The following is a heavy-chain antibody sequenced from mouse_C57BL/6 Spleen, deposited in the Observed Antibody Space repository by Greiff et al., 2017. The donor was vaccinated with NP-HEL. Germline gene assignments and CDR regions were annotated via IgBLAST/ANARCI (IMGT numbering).Heavy chain of an antibody. D-gene: IGHD1-1*01. CDR1: GFTFSDAW. CDR2: IRNKANNHAT. CDR3: TSFITTVGYFDV. J-gene: IGHJ1*03. Sequence: EVKVEESGGGLVQPGGSMKLSCAASGFTFSDAWMDWVRQSPEKGLEWVAEIRNKANNHATYYAESVKGRFTISRDDSKSSVYLQMNSLRAEDTGIYYCTSFITTVGYFDVWGTGTTVTVSS. V-gene: IGHV6-6*01.